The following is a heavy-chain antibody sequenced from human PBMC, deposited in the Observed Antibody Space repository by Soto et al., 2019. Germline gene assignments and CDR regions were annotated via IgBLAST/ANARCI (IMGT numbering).Heavy chain of an antibody. CDR1: GGSITSSSYY. V-gene: IGHV4-39*07. D-gene: IGHD3-22*01. CDR2: IYFSGST. J-gene: IGHJ3*02. Sequence: SETLSLTCTVSGGSITSSSYYWGWIRQPPGKGLEWIGSIYFSGSTYYNPSFQGHVTISTDKSITTAYLQWSRLKASDTAMYYCARLSDANDGSGYWTFDIWGQGTMVTVSS. CDR3: ARLSDANDGSGYWTFDI.